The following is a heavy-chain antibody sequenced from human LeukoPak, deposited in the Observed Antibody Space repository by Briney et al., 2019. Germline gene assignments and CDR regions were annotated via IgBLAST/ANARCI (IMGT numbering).Heavy chain of an antibody. V-gene: IGHV3-53*01. Sequence: GGSLRLSCAASGSTGSSNYMSWVRQAPGKGLEWDSVIYSGGSTYYADSVKGRFTISRDISKNTLYLQMNSLRAEDTAVYYCARGKVEGDSSGRRAFDMSSQGTMVTVSS. CDR1: GSTGSSNY. J-gene: IGHJ3*02. D-gene: IGHD3-22*01. CDR3: ARGKVEGDSSGRRAFDM. CDR2: IYSGGST.